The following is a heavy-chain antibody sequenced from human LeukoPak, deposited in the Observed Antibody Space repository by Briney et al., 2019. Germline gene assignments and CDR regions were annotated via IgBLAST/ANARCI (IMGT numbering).Heavy chain of an antibody. V-gene: IGHV4-34*01. CDR2: INHSGST. Sequence: PSETLSLTCAVYGGSFSGYYWSWIRQPPGKGLEWIGEINHSGSTNYNPSLKSRVTISVDTSKNQFSLKLSSVTAADTAVHYCARERRKNYYDSSGRFDYWGQGTLVTVSS. J-gene: IGHJ4*02. CDR1: GGSFSGYY. D-gene: IGHD3-22*01. CDR3: ARERRKNYYDSSGRFDY.